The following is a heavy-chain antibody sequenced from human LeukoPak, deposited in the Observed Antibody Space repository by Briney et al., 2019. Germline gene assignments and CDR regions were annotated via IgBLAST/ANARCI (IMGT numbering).Heavy chain of an antibody. J-gene: IGHJ3*02. D-gene: IGHD1-26*01. CDR1: GYTFTSYY. CDR2: INPSGGST. Sequence: ASVKVSCKASGYTFTSYYMHWVRQAPGQGLEWMGIINPSGGSTSYAQKFQGRVTMTRDTSTSTAYMELRSLRSDDTAVYYCARDYRSGSLGGAFEIWGQGTMVTVSS. V-gene: IGHV1-46*01. CDR3: ARDYRSGSLGGAFEI.